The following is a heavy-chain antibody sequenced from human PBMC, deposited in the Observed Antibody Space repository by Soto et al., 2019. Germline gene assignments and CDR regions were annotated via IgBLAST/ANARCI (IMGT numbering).Heavy chain of an antibody. CDR2: IYYSGST. CDR1: GGSISSYC. V-gene: IGHV4-30-4*01. CDR3: ARCASSCSLGF. Sequence: SETLCLTCTVSGGSISSYCWSWIRQPPGKGLEWIGYIYYSGSTYYNPSLMSRVTISVDTSKNQFSLKLSSATAADTAVYYCARCASSCSLGFWGQGTLVTVSS. J-gene: IGHJ4*02. D-gene: IGHD2-15*01.